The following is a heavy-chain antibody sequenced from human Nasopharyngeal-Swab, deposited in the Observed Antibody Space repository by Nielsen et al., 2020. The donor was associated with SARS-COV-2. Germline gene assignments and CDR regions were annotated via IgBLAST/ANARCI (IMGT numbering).Heavy chain of an antibody. CDR1: GGSISSGGYY. Sequence: SETLSLTCTVSGGSISSGGYYWSWIRQHPGKGLEWIGYIYYSGSTYYNPSLKSRVTISVDTSKNQFSLKLSSVTAADTAVYYCARGAYGGYLFRYYFDYWGQGTLVTVSS. V-gene: IGHV4-31*03. CDR3: ARGAYGGYLFRYYFDY. D-gene: IGHD4-23*01. J-gene: IGHJ4*02. CDR2: IYYSGST.